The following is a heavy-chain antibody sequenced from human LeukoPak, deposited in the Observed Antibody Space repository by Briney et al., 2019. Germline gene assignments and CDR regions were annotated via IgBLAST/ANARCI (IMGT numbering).Heavy chain of an antibody. CDR1: GYTFTNYA. Sequence: ASVKVSCKASGYTFTNYAIHWVRQAPGQRLEWMGWINPNSGGTKYAQKFQGRVTMTRDTSISTAYMELSRLRSDDTAVYYCARSLTVTHDAFDIWGQGTMVTVSS. D-gene: IGHD4-17*01. CDR2: INPNSGGT. V-gene: IGHV1-2*02. J-gene: IGHJ3*02. CDR3: ARSLTVTHDAFDI.